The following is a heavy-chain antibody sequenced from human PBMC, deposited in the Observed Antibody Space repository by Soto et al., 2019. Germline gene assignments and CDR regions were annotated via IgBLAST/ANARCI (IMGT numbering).Heavy chain of an antibody. V-gene: IGHV4-34*01. CDR3: ARDGGTSYAAIDY. D-gene: IGHD1-26*01. Sequence: QVLLQQWGAGLLKPSETLSLTCAVYGGSFSGYYWIWIRQAPGKGLEWIGEINHGGSTNYNPSLKGRATISVDTSKSQFSLRLTSVTAADTAVYYCARDGGTSYAAIDYWGQGTLVTVSS. CDR1: GGSFSGYY. J-gene: IGHJ4*02. CDR2: INHGGST.